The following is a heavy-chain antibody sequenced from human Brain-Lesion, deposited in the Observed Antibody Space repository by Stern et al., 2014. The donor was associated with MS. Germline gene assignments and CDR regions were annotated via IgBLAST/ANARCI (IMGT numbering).Heavy chain of an antibody. V-gene: IGHV1-24*01. CDR2: FDPEDGET. J-gene: IGHJ4*02. D-gene: IGHD1-26*01. Sequence: VQLVQSGAEVKKPGASVKVSCKVSGYTLTELSMHWVRQAPRKGLEWMGGFDPEDGETIYAQKFQGRVTMTEDTSTDTAYMEPSSLRSEDTAVYYCATLSPGAGGNYYRHFDYWGQGTLVTGSS. CDR3: ATLSPGAGGNYYRHFDY. CDR1: GYTLTELS.